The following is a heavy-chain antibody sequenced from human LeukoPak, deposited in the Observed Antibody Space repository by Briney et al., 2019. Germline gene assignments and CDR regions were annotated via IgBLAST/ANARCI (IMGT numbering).Heavy chain of an antibody. V-gene: IGHV3-30*03. J-gene: IGHJ2*01. CDR3: ARTNSSGWTWYFDL. D-gene: IGHD6-19*01. CDR1: GFTVSSNY. Sequence: GGSLRLSCAASGFTVSSNYMSWVRQAPGKGLEWVAVISYDRSNKYYADSVKGRFTISRDNSKNTLYLQMNSLRAEDTAVYYCARTNSSGWTWYFDLWGRGTLVTVSS. CDR2: ISYDRSNK.